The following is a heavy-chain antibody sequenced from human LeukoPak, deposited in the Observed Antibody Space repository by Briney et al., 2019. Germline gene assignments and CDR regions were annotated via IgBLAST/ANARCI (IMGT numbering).Heavy chain of an antibody. CDR2: ISYDGSNK. CDR3: AKEVLDRLYSSGWYWWFDY. D-gene: IGHD6-19*01. CDR1: GFTFSSYG. J-gene: IGHJ4*02. V-gene: IGHV3-30*18. Sequence: PGRSLRLSCAASGFTFSSYGMHWVRQAPGKGLEWVAVISYDGSNKYYADSVKGRFTISRDNSKNPLYLQMNSLRAEDTAVYYCAKEVLDRLYSSGWYWWFDYWGQGTLVTVSS.